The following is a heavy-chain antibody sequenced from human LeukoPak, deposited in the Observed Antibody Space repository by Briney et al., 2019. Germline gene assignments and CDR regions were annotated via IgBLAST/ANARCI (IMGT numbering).Heavy chain of an antibody. CDR1: GFTFSSYA. J-gene: IGHJ6*03. CDR2: ISGSGGST. CDR3: ANPFSTPRSNYYIDV. Sequence: PGGSLRLSCAASGFTFSSYAMSWVRQAPGKGLEWASAISGSGGSTYYADSVKGRFTISRDNSKSTLYLQMNSLRAEDTAVYYCANPFSTPRSNYYIDVWGKGTTVTVPS. D-gene: IGHD2-2*01. V-gene: IGHV3-23*01.